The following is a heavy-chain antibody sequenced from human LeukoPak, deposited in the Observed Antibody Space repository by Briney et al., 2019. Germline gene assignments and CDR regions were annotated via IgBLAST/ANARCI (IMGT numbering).Heavy chain of an antibody. D-gene: IGHD6-19*01. V-gene: IGHV4-31*03. CDR1: GGSISSGGYY. J-gene: IGHJ6*02. Sequence: SETLSLTCTVSGGSISSGGYYWSWIRQHPGKGLEWIGYIYYSGSTYYNPSLKSRVTISVDTPKNQFSLKLSSVTAADTAVYYCARTGSGWYGVYYYYGMDVWGQGTTVTVSS. CDR3: ARTGSGWYGVYYYYGMDV. CDR2: IYYSGST.